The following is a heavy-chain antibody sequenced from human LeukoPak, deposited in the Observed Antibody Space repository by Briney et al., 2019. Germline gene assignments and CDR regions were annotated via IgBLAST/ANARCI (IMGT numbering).Heavy chain of an antibody. Sequence: PETLSLTCTVSGGSISTYYWSWIRQPPGKGLEWIGYIYYSGSTNYNPSLKSRVTISVDTSKNQFSLKLSSVTAADTAVYYCARAGGYSSGWSYWGQGTLVTVSS. CDR2: IYYSGST. CDR1: GGSISTYY. V-gene: IGHV4-59*01. CDR3: ARAGGYSSGWSY. J-gene: IGHJ4*02. D-gene: IGHD6-19*01.